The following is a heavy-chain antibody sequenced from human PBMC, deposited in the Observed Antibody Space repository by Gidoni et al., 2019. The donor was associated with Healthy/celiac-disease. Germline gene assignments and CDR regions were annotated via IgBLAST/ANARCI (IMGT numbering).Heavy chain of an antibody. D-gene: IGHD2-2*01. J-gene: IGHJ4*02. CDR1: GFTFSSYW. Sequence: EVQLVESGGGLVQPGGSLRLSWAASGFTFSSYWMSWVRQAPGKGLEWVANIKQDGSEKYYVDSVKGRFTISRDNAKNSLYLQMNSLRAEDTAVYYCARGPSSTSSDLDYWGQGTLVTVSS. CDR2: IKQDGSEK. CDR3: ARGPSSTSSDLDY. V-gene: IGHV3-7*04.